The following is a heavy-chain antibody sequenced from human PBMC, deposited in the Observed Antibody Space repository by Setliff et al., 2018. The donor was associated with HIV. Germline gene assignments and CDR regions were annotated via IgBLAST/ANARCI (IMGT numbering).Heavy chain of an antibody. V-gene: IGHV4-38-2*01. J-gene: IGHJ6*02. Sequence: PSETLSLTCAVSGYSITSVYYWGWIRQPPGKGLEWIGSIYHNGSTYYNPSLKSRVSILVDISKNQFSLKLSSVTAADTAVYYCARLHIRFRSQDWAAVDVWGQGTTVTGS. CDR3: ARLHIRFRSQDWAAVDV. CDR1: GYSITSVYY. CDR2: IYHNGST. D-gene: IGHD3-3*01.